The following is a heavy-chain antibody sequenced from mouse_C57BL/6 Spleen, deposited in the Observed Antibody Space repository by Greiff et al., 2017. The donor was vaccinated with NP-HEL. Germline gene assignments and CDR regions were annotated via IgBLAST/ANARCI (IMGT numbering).Heavy chain of an antibody. V-gene: IGHV1-76*01. D-gene: IGHD1-1*01. Sequence: VKLMESGAELVRPGASVKLSCKASGYTFTDYYINWVKQRPGQGLEWIARIYPGSGNTYYNEKFTGKATLTAEKSSSTAYMQLSSLTSEDSAVYFCARSPYYYDSSYGYYFDYWGQGTTLTVSS. CDR3: ARSPYYYDSSYGYYFDY. CDR2: IYPGSGNT. J-gene: IGHJ2*01. CDR1: GYTFTDYY.